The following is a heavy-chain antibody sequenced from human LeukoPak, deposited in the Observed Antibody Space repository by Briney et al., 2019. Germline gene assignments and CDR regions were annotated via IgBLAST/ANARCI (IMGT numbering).Heavy chain of an antibody. Sequence: PSETLSLTCTVSGGSISSYYWSWIRQPPGKGLEWIGYIYYSGSTNYNPSLKSRVTISVDTSKNQFSLKLSSVTAADTAVYYCAGGGYCSSTSCYVVSSWFDPWGQGTLVTVSS. J-gene: IGHJ5*02. D-gene: IGHD2-2*01. V-gene: IGHV4-59*08. CDR2: IYYSGST. CDR3: AGGGYCSSTSCYVVSSWFDP. CDR1: GGSISSYY.